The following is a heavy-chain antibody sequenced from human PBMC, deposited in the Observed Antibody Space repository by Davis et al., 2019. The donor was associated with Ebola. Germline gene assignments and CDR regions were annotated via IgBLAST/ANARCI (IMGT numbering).Heavy chain of an antibody. V-gene: IGHV6-1*01. D-gene: IGHD6-19*01. CDR2: IYYRSKWYS. Sequence: SQTLSLTCAISGDSVSSNGAAWNWIRQSPSRGLEWLGRIYYRSKWYSDYAVSVKSRVIINADTSKNQFSLQLNSVTPEDTAVYYCERDQSIEVAGPRGWFDPWGQGTLVTVSS. J-gene: IGHJ5*02. CDR1: GDSVSSNGAA. CDR3: ERDQSIEVAGPRGWFDP.